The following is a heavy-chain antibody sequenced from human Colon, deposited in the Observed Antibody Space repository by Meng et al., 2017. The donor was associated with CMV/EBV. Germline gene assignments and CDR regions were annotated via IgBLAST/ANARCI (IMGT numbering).Heavy chain of an antibody. CDR3: AGDNAETATNYGIV. V-gene: IGHV3-66*02. CDR1: GVTGRYNF. Sequence: GESLKISCAASGVTGRYNFMRWLRQAPGKGPEWVSFINSAGTTYYADSVEGRFTISRDNSKNTMYLQMNSLRTEDTAVYYCAGDNAETATNYGIVWGQGTTVTVSS. CDR2: INSAGTT. J-gene: IGHJ6*02. D-gene: IGHD5-24*01.